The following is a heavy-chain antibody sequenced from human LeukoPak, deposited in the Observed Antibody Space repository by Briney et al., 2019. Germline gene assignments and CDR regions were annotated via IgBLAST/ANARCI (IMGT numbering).Heavy chain of an antibody. Sequence: SETLSLTCTVSGGSISSGGYYWSWIRQHPGKGLEWIGYIYYSGSTYYNPSPKSRVTMSVDTSKNQFSLKLSSVTAADTAVYYCARASHGYSSSSHLGYWGQGTLVTVSS. CDR3: ARASHGYSSSSHLGY. D-gene: IGHD6-6*01. J-gene: IGHJ4*02. CDR1: GGSISSGGYY. CDR2: IYYSGST. V-gene: IGHV4-31*03.